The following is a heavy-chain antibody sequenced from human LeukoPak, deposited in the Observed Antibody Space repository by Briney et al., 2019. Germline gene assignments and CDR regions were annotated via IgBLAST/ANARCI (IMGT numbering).Heavy chain of an antibody. Sequence: GGSLRLSCAASGFPFSTYAMSWVRQAPGKGLEWVSVISGSGGGTYYADSVKGRFTISGDNSKNTVYLQMNSLRAEDTALYYCAKGGVYGDYYFDYWGQGTLVTVSS. CDR1: GFPFSTYA. CDR2: ISGSGGGT. CDR3: AKGGVYGDYYFDY. J-gene: IGHJ4*02. V-gene: IGHV3-23*01. D-gene: IGHD4-17*01.